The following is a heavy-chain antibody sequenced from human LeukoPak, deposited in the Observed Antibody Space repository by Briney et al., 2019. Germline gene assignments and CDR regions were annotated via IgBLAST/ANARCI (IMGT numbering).Heavy chain of an antibody. D-gene: IGHD3-9*01. V-gene: IGHV4-39*01. CDR3: ARLSKGRYFDYFFDY. J-gene: IGHJ4*02. Sequence: SETLSLTCPVTGGSVSSGNYFWGWIRQPPGKGLEWIGNINYLGSTAYNPSLKSRVTTSVDTSKHQFSLKLTSVTAADTAVYYCARLSKGRYFDYFFDYWGQGTLVTVSS. CDR2: INYLGST. CDR1: GGSVSSGNYF.